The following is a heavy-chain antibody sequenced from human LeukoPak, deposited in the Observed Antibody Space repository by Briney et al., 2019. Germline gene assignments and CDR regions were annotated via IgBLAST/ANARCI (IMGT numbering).Heavy chain of an antibody. CDR2: IYYSGCI. D-gene: IGHD1-26*01. V-gene: IGHV4-39*07. CDR1: GGSISSSSYY. CDR3: ARERREQLLPPYTRLVTYFDY. Sequence: SETLSLTCTVSGGSISSSSYYWGWIRQPPGKGLEWIVSIYYSGCIYYNPSLKSRVTISVDTSKNQLSLKLRSVTAADTAVYYCARERREQLLPPYTRLVTYFDYWGQGTLVTVSS. J-gene: IGHJ4*02.